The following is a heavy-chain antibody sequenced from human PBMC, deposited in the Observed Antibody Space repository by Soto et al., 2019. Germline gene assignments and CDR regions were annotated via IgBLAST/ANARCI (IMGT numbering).Heavy chain of an antibody. CDR3: ASDRSSGWDQGYGMDV. J-gene: IGHJ6*02. Sequence: QVQLHESGPGLVKPSETLSLTCTVSGGSISTYYWSWIRQPPGKGLEWIGYIYYSGSTSYNPSLKSRVTSSVKKSKDQFSLKLRSVTAADTAVYYCASDRSSGWDQGYGMDVWGQGTTVTVSS. CDR1: GGSISTYY. D-gene: IGHD6-19*01. V-gene: IGHV4-59*01. CDR2: IYYSGST.